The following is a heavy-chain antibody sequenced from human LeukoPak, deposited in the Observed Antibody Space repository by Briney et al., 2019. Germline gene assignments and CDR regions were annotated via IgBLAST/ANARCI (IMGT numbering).Heavy chain of an antibody. CDR3: VRIPNTAGFPNWFDP. Sequence: GGSLRLSCAGSGFTFSTHTMNGVREAPGRGREWVSSIGANSDAVYYADSVKGRFTISRDNAKNSLYLQMNSLRTEDTAVYYCVRIPNTAGFPNWFDPWGRGTLVTVSS. D-gene: IGHD2-2*02. CDR2: IGANSDAV. CDR1: GFTFSTHT. V-gene: IGHV3-21*01. J-gene: IGHJ5*02.